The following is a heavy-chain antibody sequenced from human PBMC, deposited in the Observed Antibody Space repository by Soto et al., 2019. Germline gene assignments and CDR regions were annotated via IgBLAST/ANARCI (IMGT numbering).Heavy chain of an antibody. CDR3: GRDHRYYYYSSGYSDYYYYGMDV. V-gene: IGHV3-53*01. D-gene: IGHD3-22*01. CDR2: IYSGGST. J-gene: IGHJ6*02. Sequence: GGSLRLSCAASGFTVSSNYMSWVRQAPGKGLEWVSVIYSGGSTYYADSVKGRFTISRDNSKNTLYLQMNSLRAEDTAVYYCGRDHRYYYYSSGYSDYYYYGMDVWGQGTTVTVSS. CDR1: GFTVSSNY.